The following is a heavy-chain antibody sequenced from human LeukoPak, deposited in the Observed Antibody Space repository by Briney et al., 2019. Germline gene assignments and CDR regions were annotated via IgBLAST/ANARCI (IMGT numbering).Heavy chain of an antibody. CDR3: ASADIVVVVAATNYYYYGMDV. CDR1: GGTFSSYA. CDR2: IIPIFGTA. J-gene: IGHJ6*02. V-gene: IGHV1-69*13. D-gene: IGHD2-15*01. Sequence: GASVKVSCKASGGTFSSYAISWVRQAPGQGLEWMGGIIPIFGTANYAQKFQGRVTITADESTSTAYMELSGLRSEDTAVYYCASADIVVVVAATNYYYYGMDVWGQGTTVTVSS.